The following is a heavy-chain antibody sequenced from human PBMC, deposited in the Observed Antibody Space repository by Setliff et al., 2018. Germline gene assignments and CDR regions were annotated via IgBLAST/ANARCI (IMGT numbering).Heavy chain of an antibody. D-gene: IGHD5-12*01. Sequence: PSETLSLTCTVSGGSISSDDYYWSWIRQPPGKGLEWIGYIYHSGSTYYNPSLKSRVTILADTSQNQFSLKLNSVTAADMAVYYCAIYGGYDRGYFDFWGQGILVTVSS. CDR1: GGSISSDDYY. CDR2: IYHSGST. J-gene: IGHJ4*02. V-gene: IGHV4-30-4*08. CDR3: AIYGGYDRGYFDF.